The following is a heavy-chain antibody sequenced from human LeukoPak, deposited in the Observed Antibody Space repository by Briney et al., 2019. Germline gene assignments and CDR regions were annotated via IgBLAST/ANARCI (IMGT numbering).Heavy chain of an antibody. CDR1: GGSISYYY. V-gene: IGHV4-59*01. D-gene: IGHD6-19*01. J-gene: IGHJ4*02. Sequence: SETLSLTCTVSGGSISYYYWSWIRQPPGKGLEWIGYIYYSGSTNYSPSLRSRVTISVDTSKNQFSLKLNSVTAADTAVYYCARGRPLVAVAGTSHFDYWGQGTLVTVSS. CDR3: ARGRPLVAVAGTSHFDY. CDR2: IYYSGST.